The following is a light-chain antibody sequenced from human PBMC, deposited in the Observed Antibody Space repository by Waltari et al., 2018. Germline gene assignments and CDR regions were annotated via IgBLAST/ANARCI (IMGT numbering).Light chain of an antibody. CDR2: VAS. CDR1: QSISRS. Sequence: DIQMTQSPSSLSASVGDRVTVTCRASQSISRSLNWYQKKPGSPPKLLIYVASSLQSGVPSRFSGSGSGTDFTLTISSLQLEDFATYYCQQSYSDPLTFGXGTKVEIK. V-gene: IGKV1-39*01. CDR3: QQSYSDPLT. J-gene: IGKJ4*01.